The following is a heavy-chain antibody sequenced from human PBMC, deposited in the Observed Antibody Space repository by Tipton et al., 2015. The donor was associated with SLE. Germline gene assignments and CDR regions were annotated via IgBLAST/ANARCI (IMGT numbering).Heavy chain of an antibody. V-gene: IGHV3-23*01. Sequence: LSLTCTVSGDLIGSPHWSWVRQPPGKGLAWVSSIGGGSDETYYGHSVRGRFTISRDNSKSTLYLQMNTLRVEDTAMYYCAKDLRSFNSRWDAFNLWGQGTMVTVSS. D-gene: IGHD4-23*01. CDR3: AKDLRSFNSRWDAFNL. CDR1: GDLIGSPH. CDR2: IGGGSDET. J-gene: IGHJ3*01.